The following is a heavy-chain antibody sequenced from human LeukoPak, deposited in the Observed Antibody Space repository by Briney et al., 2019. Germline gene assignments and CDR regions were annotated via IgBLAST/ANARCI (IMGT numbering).Heavy chain of an antibody. D-gene: IGHD2-8*02. CDR3: AAITGRGGFDP. Sequence: GGSLRLSCAASGFTFSSYAMTWVRQAPGKGLEWVGRIKNKGDGGTTDYAAPVKGRFTISRDDSKNTLCLQMNSLKTEDTAVYYCAAITGRGGFDPWGQGTLVTVSS. J-gene: IGHJ5*02. CDR1: GFTFSSYA. CDR2: IKNKGDGGTT. V-gene: IGHV3-15*01.